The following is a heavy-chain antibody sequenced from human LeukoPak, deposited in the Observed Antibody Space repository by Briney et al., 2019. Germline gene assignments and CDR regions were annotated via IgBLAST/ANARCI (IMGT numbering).Heavy chain of an antibody. Sequence: PGKSLRLSCAASGFTFNNYGMHWVRQAPGKGPEWVAVISTDGNYKHSADSVKGRFNISRDNSKNALYLQMNSLRVEDTAVYYCAKDRLWFGEKHLDYWGQGTPVTVSS. CDR2: ISTDGNYK. CDR3: AKDRLWFGEKHLDY. V-gene: IGHV3-30*18. J-gene: IGHJ4*02. CDR1: GFTFNNYG. D-gene: IGHD3-10*01.